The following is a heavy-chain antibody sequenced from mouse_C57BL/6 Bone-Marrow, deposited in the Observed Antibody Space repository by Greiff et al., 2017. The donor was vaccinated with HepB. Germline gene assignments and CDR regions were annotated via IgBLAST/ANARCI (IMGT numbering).Heavy chain of an antibody. J-gene: IGHJ1*03. CDR1: GFTFSDYY. V-gene: IGHV5-16*01. CDR3: ARDFYYGNYGYFDV. Sequence: EVNVVESEGGLVQPGSSMKLSCTASGFTFSDYYMAWVRQVPEKGLEWVANINYDGSSTYYLDSLKSRFIISRDNAKNILYLQMSSLKSEDTATYYCARDFYYGNYGYFDVWGTGTTVTVSS. CDR2: INYDGSST. D-gene: IGHD2-1*01.